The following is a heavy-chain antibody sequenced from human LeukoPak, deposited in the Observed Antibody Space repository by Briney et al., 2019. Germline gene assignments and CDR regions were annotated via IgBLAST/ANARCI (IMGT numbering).Heavy chain of an antibody. CDR2: IYYSGST. J-gene: IGHJ4*02. CDR1: GGSISSYY. V-gene: IGHV4-59*12. Sequence: KSSETLSLTCTVSGGSISSYYWSWIRQPPGKGLEWIGYIYYSGSTNYNPSLKSRVTISVDTSKNQFSLKLSSVTAADTAVYYCARRVAPPTAMVNWFFDYWGQGTLVTVSS. CDR3: ARRVAPPTAMVNWFFDY. D-gene: IGHD5-18*01.